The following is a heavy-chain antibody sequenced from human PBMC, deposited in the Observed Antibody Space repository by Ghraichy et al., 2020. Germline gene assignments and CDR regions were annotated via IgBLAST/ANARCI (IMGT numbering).Heavy chain of an antibody. CDR2: IYSGGST. Sequence: LSLTCAASGFTVSSNYMSWVRQAPGKGLEWVSVIYSGGSTYYADSVKGRFTISRDNSKNTLYLQMNSLRAEDTAVYYCATGGTTVTTGGAFDIWGQGTMVTVSS. V-gene: IGHV3-66*01. CDR1: GFTVSSNY. J-gene: IGHJ3*02. D-gene: IGHD4-17*01. CDR3: ATGGTTVTTGGAFDI.